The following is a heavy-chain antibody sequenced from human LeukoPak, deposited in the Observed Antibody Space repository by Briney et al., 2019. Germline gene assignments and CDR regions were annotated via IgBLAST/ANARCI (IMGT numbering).Heavy chain of an antibody. D-gene: IGHD1-14*01. V-gene: IGHV4-61*02. CDR2: IYTSGST. CDR1: GGSISSGSYY. Sequence: PSETLSLTCTVSGGSISSGSYYWSWIRQPAGKGLEWIGRIYTSGSTNYNPSLKSRVTISVDTSKNQFSLKLSSATAADTAVYYCANLNPKNDYWGQGTLVTVSS. CDR3: ANLNPKNDY. J-gene: IGHJ4*02.